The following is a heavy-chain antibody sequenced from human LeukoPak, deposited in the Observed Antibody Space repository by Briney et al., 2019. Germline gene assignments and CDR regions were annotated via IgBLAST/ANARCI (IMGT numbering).Heavy chain of an antibody. CDR1: GFTFSSYW. CDR3: ARAGIVGATLDY. V-gene: IGHV3-7*01. D-gene: IGHD1-26*01. J-gene: IGHJ4*02. CDR2: INQDGSEK. Sequence: GGSLRLSCAASGFTFSSYWMSWVRQAPGKGLECVANINQDGSEKYYGDSVKGRFTISRDNAKNSLYLQMNSLRAEDAAVYYCARAGIVGATLDYWGQGTLVTVSS.